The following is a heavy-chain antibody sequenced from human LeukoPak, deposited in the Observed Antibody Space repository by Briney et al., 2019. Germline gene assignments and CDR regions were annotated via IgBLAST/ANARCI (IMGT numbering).Heavy chain of an antibody. V-gene: IGHV3-53*01. CDR3: ARADCSGGSCYFDY. CDR1: GFPVSSNY. J-gene: IGHJ4*02. D-gene: IGHD2-15*01. CDR2: IYSGGST. Sequence: PGGSLGLSFAASGFPVSSNYMSWGRPAPGKGLEWGSVIYSGGSTYYADSVKGRFTISRDNSKNTLYLQMNSLRAEDTAVYYCARADCSGGSCYFDYWGQGTLVTVSS.